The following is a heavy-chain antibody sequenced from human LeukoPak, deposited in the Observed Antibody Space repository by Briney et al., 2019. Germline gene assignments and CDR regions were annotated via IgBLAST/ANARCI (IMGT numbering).Heavy chain of an antibody. D-gene: IGHD4-17*01. CDR1: GGTFSSYA. CDR3: ARDDGDYVRFDY. J-gene: IGHJ4*02. V-gene: IGHV1-69*04. Sequence: SVKVSCKASGGTFSSYAISWVRQAPGQGLEWMGRIIPILGIANYAQKFQGRVTITADKSTSTAYMELSSLRSEDTAVYYCARDDGDYVRFDYWGQGTPVTVSS. CDR2: IIPILGIA.